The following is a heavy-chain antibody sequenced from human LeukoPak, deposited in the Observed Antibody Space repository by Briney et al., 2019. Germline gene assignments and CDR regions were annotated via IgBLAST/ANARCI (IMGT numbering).Heavy chain of an antibody. CDR1: GFTFSSYG. V-gene: IGHV3-7*01. CDR2: IKQDGGEE. Sequence: PGRSLRLSCAASGFTFSSYGMHWVRQAPGKGLEWVANIKQDGGEEHYVDSVKGRFTISRDNAKNSLCLQMNSLRAEDTAVYYCARDKSADYGDSYFDSRGQGILVTVSS. D-gene: IGHD4-17*01. CDR3: ARDKSADYGDSYFDS. J-gene: IGHJ4*02.